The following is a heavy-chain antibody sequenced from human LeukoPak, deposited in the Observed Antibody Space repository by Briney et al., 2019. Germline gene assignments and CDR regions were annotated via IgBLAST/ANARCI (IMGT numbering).Heavy chain of an antibody. J-gene: IGHJ2*01. Sequence: SETLSLTCAVYGGSFSGYYWSWIRQPPGKGLEWIGEINHSGSTNYNPSLKSRVTISVDTSKNQFSLKLSSVTAADTAVYYCARGGRMGYQLLFRCFDLWGRGTLVTVSS. D-gene: IGHD2-2*01. CDR1: GGSFSGYY. CDR3: ARGGRMGYQLLFRCFDL. CDR2: INHSGST. V-gene: IGHV4-34*01.